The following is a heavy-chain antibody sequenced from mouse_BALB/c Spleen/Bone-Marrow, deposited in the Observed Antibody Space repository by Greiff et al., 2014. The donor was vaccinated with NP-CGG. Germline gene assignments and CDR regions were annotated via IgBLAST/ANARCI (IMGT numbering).Heavy chain of an antibody. J-gene: IGHJ4*01. CDR3: TRSELRRGGYALDY. Sequence: SRAELVKPGASVKLSCKASVYSFTSYWMHWVKQRPGQGLEWIGEISPSNGRSNYNEKFKSKATLTVDKSSSTAYMQLSGLTSEDSAVYYCTRSELRRGGYALDYWGLGTSVTVAS. V-gene: IGHV1S81*02. CDR2: ISPSNGRS. CDR1: VYSFTSYW. D-gene: IGHD2-12*01.